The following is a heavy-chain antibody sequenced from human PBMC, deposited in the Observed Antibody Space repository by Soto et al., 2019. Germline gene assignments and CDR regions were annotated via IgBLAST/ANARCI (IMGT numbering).Heavy chain of an antibody. CDR2: IIPIFGTA. CDR1: GGTFSSYA. V-gene: IGHV1-69*12. D-gene: IGHD3-10*01. J-gene: IGHJ4*02. Sequence: QVQLVQSGAEVKKPGSSVKVSCKASGGTFSSYAISWVRQAPGQGLEWMGGIIPIFGTANYAQKFQGRVTMTADESTCTANMELSSLGCEDEALYYCARLNYNGSGSYPNDYWGQGNLFTVSS. CDR3: ARLNYNGSGSYPNDY.